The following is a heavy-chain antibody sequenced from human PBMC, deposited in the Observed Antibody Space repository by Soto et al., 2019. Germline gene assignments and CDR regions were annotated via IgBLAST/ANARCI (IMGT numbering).Heavy chain of an antibody. CDR3: ARVGVVPAAIRFRWFDP. Sequence: QVQLQQWGAGLLKPSETLSLTCAVYGGSFSGYYWSWIRQPPGKGLEWLGEINHSGSTNYNPSLKSRVTISVDPSKNQFSLKLSSGTAADTAVYYCARVGVVPAAIRFRWFDPWGQGTLVTVSS. V-gene: IGHV4-34*01. CDR1: GGSFSGYY. CDR2: INHSGST. J-gene: IGHJ5*02. D-gene: IGHD2-2*01.